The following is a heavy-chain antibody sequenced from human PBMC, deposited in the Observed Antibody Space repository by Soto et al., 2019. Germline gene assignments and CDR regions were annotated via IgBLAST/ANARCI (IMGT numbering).Heavy chain of an antibody. J-gene: IGHJ4*02. CDR1: GFTFKNAM. CDR2: IKPKTDGGAV. CDR3: TTFAPSYGSNLDF. V-gene: IGHV3-15*01. Sequence: EVQLVESGGGLVEPGVSLRLSCVGSGFTFKNAMMSWVRQAPGKGLEWLGRIKPKTDGGAVDYGTPIKGRFSISRDDSNNTVYLQMNGLKSEDTAVYLCTTFAPSYGSNLDFWGTGTQVTVSS. D-gene: IGHD1-26*01.